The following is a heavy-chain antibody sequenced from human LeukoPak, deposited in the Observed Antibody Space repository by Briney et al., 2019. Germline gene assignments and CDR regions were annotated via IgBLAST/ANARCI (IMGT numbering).Heavy chain of an antibody. CDR3: ARVDEYYDFWSGYSQPYYFDY. Sequence: SETLSLTCTVSGGSISSYYWSWIRQPPGKGLEWIGYIYYSGSTNYNPSPKSRVTISVDTSKNQFSLKLSSVTAADTAVYYCARVDEYYDFWSGYSQPYYFDYWGQGTLVTVSS. V-gene: IGHV4-59*01. CDR2: IYYSGST. CDR1: GGSISSYY. D-gene: IGHD3-3*01. J-gene: IGHJ4*02.